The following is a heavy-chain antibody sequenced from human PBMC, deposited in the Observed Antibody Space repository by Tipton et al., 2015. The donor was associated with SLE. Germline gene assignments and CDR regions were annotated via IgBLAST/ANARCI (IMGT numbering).Heavy chain of an antibody. CDR3: VVCSPSSCSYFDY. CDR2: IYTNENT. V-gene: IGHV4-4*07. Sequence: TLSLTCTVSGGSVSSYYWSWIRQPAGGGLEWIGRIYTNENTNYSPSLKSRVTMSVDTSKNHFSLKLISVTAADTAVYYCVVCSPSSCSYFDYWGQGRLVTVSS. CDR1: GGSVSSYY. D-gene: IGHD2-2*01. J-gene: IGHJ4*02.